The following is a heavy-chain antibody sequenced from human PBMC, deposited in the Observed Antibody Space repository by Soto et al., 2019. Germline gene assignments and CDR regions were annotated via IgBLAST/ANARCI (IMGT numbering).Heavy chain of an antibody. Sequence: ASVKVSCKTSGYTFTTYDINWVRQATGQGLEWMGWINPNADKTGFAQKFQGRVTMTRDTSINTVYMELNNLRSEDTAVYYCARQRRGTWYYFDHWGRGTLVTVSS. V-gene: IGHV1-8*01. D-gene: IGHD3-16*01. CDR2: INPNADKT. CDR3: ARQRRGTWYYFDH. CDR1: GYTFTTYD. J-gene: IGHJ4*02.